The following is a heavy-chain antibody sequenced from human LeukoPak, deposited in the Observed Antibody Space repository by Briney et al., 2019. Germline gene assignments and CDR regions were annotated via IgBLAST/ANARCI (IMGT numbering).Heavy chain of an antibody. CDR3: ARDPWEWLFEYYFDY. J-gene: IGHJ4*02. CDR2: ISYDGSNK. CDR1: GFTFSSYA. Sequence: GGSLRLSCAASGFTFSSYAMHWVRQAPGKGLEWVAGISYDGSNKYYADSVKGRFTISRDNSKNTLYLQMNSLRAEDTAVYYCARDPWEWLFEYYFDYWGQGTLVTVSS. D-gene: IGHD6-19*01. V-gene: IGHV3-30-3*01.